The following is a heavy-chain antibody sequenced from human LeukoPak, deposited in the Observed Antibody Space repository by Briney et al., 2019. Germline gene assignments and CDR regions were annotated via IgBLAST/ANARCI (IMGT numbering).Heavy chain of an antibody. V-gene: IGHV3-33*01. CDR2: IWYDGSNK. D-gene: IGHD3-10*01. Sequence: GRSLRLSCAASGFTFSSHGMHWVRQAPGKGLEGVAVIWYDGSNKYYADSVKGRFTISRDNSKNTLYLQMNSLRAEDTAVYYCARRSYGSGSYYLDYWGQGTLVTVSS. J-gene: IGHJ4*02. CDR3: ARRSYGSGSYYLDY. CDR1: GFTFSSHG.